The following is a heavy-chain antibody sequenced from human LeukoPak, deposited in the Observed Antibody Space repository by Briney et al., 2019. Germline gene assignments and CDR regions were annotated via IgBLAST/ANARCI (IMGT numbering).Heavy chain of an antibody. CDR1: GFTFSSYW. CDR3: AELGITMIGGV. J-gene: IGHJ6*04. CDR2: INSDGSST. D-gene: IGHD3-10*02. Sequence: GGSLILSCAASGFTFSSYWMHWVRQAPGKGLVWVSRINSDGSSTSYADSVKGRFTISRDNAKNSLYLQMNSLRAEDTAVYYCAELGITMIGGVWGKGTTVTISS. V-gene: IGHV3-74*01.